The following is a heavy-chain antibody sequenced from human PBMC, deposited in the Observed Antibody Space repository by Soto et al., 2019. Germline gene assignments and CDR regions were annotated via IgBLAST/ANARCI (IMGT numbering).Heavy chain of an antibody. D-gene: IGHD3-3*01. CDR1: GYTLTELS. CDR3: AAGITIFGVVTPPDY. J-gene: IGHJ4*02. V-gene: IGHV1-24*01. Sequence: ASVKVSCKVSGYTLTELSMHWVRQAPGKGLEWMGGFDPEDGETIYAQKFQGRVTMTEDTSTDTAYMELSSLRSEDTAVYYCAAGITIFGVVTPPDYRGKGTLVTVSS. CDR2: FDPEDGET.